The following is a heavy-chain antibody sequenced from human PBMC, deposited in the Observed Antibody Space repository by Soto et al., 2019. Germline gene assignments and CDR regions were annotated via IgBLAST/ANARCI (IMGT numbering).Heavy chain of an antibody. V-gene: IGHV1-18*04. CDR2: ISTYNGNT. Sequence: QVQLVQSGAEVKKPGASVKVSCTASGYTFSNYGITCVRQAPGQVLEWMGWISTYNGNTNYAKKVQGRVTMTIDTYTSTDYMELRSLISDDTAMYYCAACTGPSCHRGREWFDPWGQGPLVTVSA. J-gene: IGHJ5*02. CDR1: GYTFSNYG. CDR3: AACTGPSCHRGREWFDP. D-gene: IGHD2-2*01.